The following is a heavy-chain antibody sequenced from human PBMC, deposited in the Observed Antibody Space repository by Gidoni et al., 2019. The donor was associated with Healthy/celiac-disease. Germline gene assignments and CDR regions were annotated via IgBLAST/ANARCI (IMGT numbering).Heavy chain of an antibody. CDR2: IYYSGGT. CDR3: ARHDQAYYYGSGSYYKMEGGSWFDP. Sequence: QLQLQESGPGLVKPSENLSLTCTVSGGTISSSSYYWGWIRQPPGKGLEWSGSIYYSGGTYYNPSLKSRVTISVDTSKNQFSLKLSSVTAADTAVYYCARHDQAYYYGSGSYYKMEGGSWFDPWGQGTLVTVSS. D-gene: IGHD3-10*01. V-gene: IGHV4-39*01. J-gene: IGHJ5*02. CDR1: GGTISSSSYY.